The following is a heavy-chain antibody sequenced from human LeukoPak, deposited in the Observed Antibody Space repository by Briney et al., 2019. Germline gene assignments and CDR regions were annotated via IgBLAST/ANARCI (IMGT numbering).Heavy chain of an antibody. CDR1: GFTFSSYS. J-gene: IGHJ6*03. CDR3: AREAPGAPPEFYYYMDV. Sequence: PGGSLRLSCAASGFTFSSYSMNWVRQAPGKGLEWVSYISSSSSTIYYADSVKGRFTISRDNAKNSLYLQMNSLRAEDTAVYYCAREAPGAPPEFYYYMDVWGKGTTVTVSS. V-gene: IGHV3-48*01. CDR2: ISSSSSTI. D-gene: IGHD7-27*01.